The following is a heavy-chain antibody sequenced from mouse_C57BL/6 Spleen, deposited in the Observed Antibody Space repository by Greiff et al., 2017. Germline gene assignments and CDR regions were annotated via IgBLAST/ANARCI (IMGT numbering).Heavy chain of an antibody. CDR3: ARSPSYSYAMDY. J-gene: IGHJ4*01. V-gene: IGHV1-52*01. CDR2: IDPSDSET. CDR1: GYTFTSYW. Sequence: QVQLQQPGAELVRPGSSVKLSCKASGYTFTSYWMHWVKQRPIQGLEWIGNIDPSDSETHYNQKFKDKATLTVDKSSSTAYMQLSSLTSEDSSVYYCARSPSYSYAMDYWGQGTSVTVSS.